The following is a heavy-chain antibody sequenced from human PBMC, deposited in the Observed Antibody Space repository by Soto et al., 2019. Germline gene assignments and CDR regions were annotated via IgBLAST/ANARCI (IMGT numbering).Heavy chain of an antibody. Sequence: QVQLQESGPGLVKPSETLSLPCTVSGGSVSSGSYYWSWIRQPPGKGLEWIGYIYYSGSTNSNPSLESRVTRSVDTSKNQFSLKLSSVTAADTAVYYCARAMPPGYFAYWGQGTLVTVSS. D-gene: IGHD2-2*01. CDR2: IYYSGST. J-gene: IGHJ4*02. CDR3: ARAMPPGYFAY. V-gene: IGHV4-61*01. CDR1: GGSVSSGSYY.